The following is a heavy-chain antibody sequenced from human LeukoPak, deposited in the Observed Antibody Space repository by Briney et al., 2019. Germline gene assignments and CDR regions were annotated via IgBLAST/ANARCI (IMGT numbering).Heavy chain of an antibody. V-gene: IGHV3-11*01. CDR1: GFTFSDYY. D-gene: IGHD6-13*01. CDR3: AKSPYSSSRGGYFDY. J-gene: IGHJ4*02. Sequence: KPGGSLRLSCAASGFTFSDYYMSWIRQAPGKGLEWVSYISSSGSTIYYADSVKGRFTISRDNAKNSLYLQMNSLRAKDTAVYYCAKSPYSSSRGGYFDYWGQGTLVTVSS. CDR2: ISSSGSTI.